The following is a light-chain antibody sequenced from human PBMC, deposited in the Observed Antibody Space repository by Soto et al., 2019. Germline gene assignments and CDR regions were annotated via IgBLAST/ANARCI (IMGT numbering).Light chain of an antibody. Sequence: QSALTQPPSASWSPGQSVTISCTGTSSDVGGYNYVSWYQQHPGKAPKLMIYEVSKRPSGVPDRFSGSKSGNKASLTVSGLQAEDEADYYCSSYAGSNNLVFGGGTKVTVL. CDR3: SSYAGSNNLV. CDR1: SSDVGGYNY. CDR2: EVS. V-gene: IGLV2-8*01. J-gene: IGLJ2*01.